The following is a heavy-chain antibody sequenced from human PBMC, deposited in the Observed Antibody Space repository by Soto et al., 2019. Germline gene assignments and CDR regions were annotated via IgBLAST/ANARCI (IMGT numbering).Heavy chain of an antibody. D-gene: IGHD3-10*01. CDR2: ISGSGGST. CDR1: GFTFSSYA. Sequence: PGGSLRLSCAASGFTFSSYAMSWVRQAPGKGLEWVSAISGSGGSTYYADSVKGRFTISRDNSKNTLYLQMNSLRAEDTAVYYCANRGGSHYYMDGWGKGTTVTVSS. V-gene: IGHV3-23*01. J-gene: IGHJ6*03. CDR3: ANRGGSHYYMDG.